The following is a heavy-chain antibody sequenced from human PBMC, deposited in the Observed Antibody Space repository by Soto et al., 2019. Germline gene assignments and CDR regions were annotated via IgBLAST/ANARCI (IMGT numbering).Heavy chain of an antibody. CDR1: GGSFSGYY. CDR3: GTEDFWSGYYHYY. V-gene: IGHV4-34*01. D-gene: IGHD3-3*01. Sequence: SETLSLTCAVYGGSFSGYYWSWIRQPPGKGLEWIGEINHSGSTNYNPSLKSRVTISVDTSKNQFSLKLSSVTAADTAVYYCGTEDFWSGYYHYYWGQGTLVTVSS. CDR2: INHSGST. J-gene: IGHJ4*02.